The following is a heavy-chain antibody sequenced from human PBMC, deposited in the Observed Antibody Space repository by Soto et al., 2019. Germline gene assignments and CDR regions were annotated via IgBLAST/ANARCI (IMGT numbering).Heavy chain of an antibody. D-gene: IGHD6-19*01. J-gene: IGHJ4*02. CDR3: AKGVSSGWYELYYFDY. V-gene: IGHV3-23*01. CDR1: GFTFSSYA. Sequence: GGSLRLSCAASGFTFSSYAMSWVRQAPGKGLEWVSAISGSGGSTYYADSVKGRFTISRDNSKNTLYLQMNSLRAEDTAVYYCAKGVSSGWYELYYFDYWGQGTLVTV. CDR2: ISGSGGST.